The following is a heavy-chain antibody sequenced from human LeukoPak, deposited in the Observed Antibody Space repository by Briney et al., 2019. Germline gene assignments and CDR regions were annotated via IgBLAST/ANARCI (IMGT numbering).Heavy chain of an antibody. CDR3: ARLQQQLVELGGHYYYYMDV. CDR2: IYTSGST. V-gene: IGHV4-61*02. CDR1: GGSISSGSYY. D-gene: IGHD6-13*01. J-gene: IGHJ6*03. Sequence: PSETLSLTCTVSGGSISSGSYYWSWIRQPAGKGLEWIGRIYTSGSTNYNPSLKSRVTISVDTSKNQFSLKLSSVTAADTAVYYCARLQQQLVELGGHYYYYMDVWGKGTTVTVSS.